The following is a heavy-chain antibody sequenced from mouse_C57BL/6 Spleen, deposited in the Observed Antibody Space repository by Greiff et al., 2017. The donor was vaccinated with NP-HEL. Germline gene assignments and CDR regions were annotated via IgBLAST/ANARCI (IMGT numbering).Heavy chain of an antibody. D-gene: IGHD2-2*01. V-gene: IGHV5-17*01. J-gene: IGHJ4*01. CDR2: ISGGSSTI. Sequence: EVMLVESGGGLVKPGGSLKLSCAASGFTFSDYGMHWVRQAPEKGLEWVAYISGGSSTIYYADTVKGRFTISRDNAKNTLFLQMTSLRSEDTAMYYCAYLLWLRHAMDYWGQGTSVTVSS. CDR1: GFTFSDYG. CDR3: AYLLWLRHAMDY.